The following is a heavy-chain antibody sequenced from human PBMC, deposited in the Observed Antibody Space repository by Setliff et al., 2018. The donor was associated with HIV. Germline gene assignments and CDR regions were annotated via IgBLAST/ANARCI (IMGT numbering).Heavy chain of an antibody. Sequence: SETLSLTCAVYGGSFSGYYWSWIRQPPGKGLEWIGEINHSGSTNYNPSLKSRVTISVDTSKNQFSLKLSSVTAADTAVYYCAGYTYYYDSSGPPRAFDIWGQGTMVTVSS. CDR1: GGSFSGYY. V-gene: IGHV4-34*01. CDR3: AGYTYYYDSSGPPRAFDI. D-gene: IGHD3-22*01. J-gene: IGHJ3*02. CDR2: INHSGST.